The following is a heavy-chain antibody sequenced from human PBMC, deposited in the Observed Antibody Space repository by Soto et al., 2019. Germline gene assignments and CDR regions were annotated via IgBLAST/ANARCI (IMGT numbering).Heavy chain of an antibody. Sequence: CGSLRRSGAASACTFSNYAMDWVRQAPGEGLEWISAIRGSGGSTYYSDSVNGRFTSSRDNSKNTLYLQMNSLRAEDTAVYYCAQAPTDKFLPGTHYFDYWGQGTLVPGLL. CDR2: IRGSGGST. D-gene: IGHD3-3*01. J-gene: IGHJ4*02. CDR3: AQAPTDKFLPGTHYFDY. V-gene: IGHV3-23*01. CDR1: ACTFSNYA.